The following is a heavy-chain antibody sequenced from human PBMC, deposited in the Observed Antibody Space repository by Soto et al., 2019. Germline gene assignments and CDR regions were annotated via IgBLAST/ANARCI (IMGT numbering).Heavy chain of an antibody. V-gene: IGHV1-3*01. J-gene: IGHJ3*02. D-gene: IGHD2-21*02. CDR2: INAGNGNT. Sequence: ASVKVSCKASGYTFTSYAMHWVRQAPGQRLEWMGWINAGNGNTKYSQKFQGRVTITRDTSASTAYMELSSLRSEDTAVYYCARVPRCGGDCYSYAFDIWGQGTMVTVS. CDR3: ARVPRCGGDCYSYAFDI. CDR1: GYTFTSYA.